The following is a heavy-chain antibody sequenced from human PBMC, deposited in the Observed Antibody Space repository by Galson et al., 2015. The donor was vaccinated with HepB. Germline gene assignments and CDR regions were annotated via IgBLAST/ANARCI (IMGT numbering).Heavy chain of an antibody. J-gene: IGHJ4*02. CDR3: ARDSSLLGSGLPPGVAAADSPPTMFFDN. D-gene: IGHD6-13*01. CDR2: IKQDGSEK. CDR1: GFTFSSYW. Sequence: SLRLSCAASGFTFSSYWMNWVRHTPGKGLEWAAKIKQDGSEKYYVDSVRGRFTISRDNAKNSLYLQMNSLRAEDTAVYYCARDSSLLGSGLPPGVAAADSPPTMFFDNWGQGTLVTVSS. V-gene: IGHV3-7*03.